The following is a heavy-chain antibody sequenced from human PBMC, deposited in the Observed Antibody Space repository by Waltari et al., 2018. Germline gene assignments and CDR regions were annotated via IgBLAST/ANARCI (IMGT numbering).Heavy chain of an antibody. CDR3: ARDEFCSSGECCWPGDH. CDR2: IIPSYDTV. CDR1: GGTFRTDA. V-gene: IGHV1-69*13. J-gene: IGHJ4*02. Sequence: QVQLVQSGAEVKKPGSSVKVSCKASGGTFRTDAFSWVRQAPGQGLEWMGRIIPSYDTVYYTEKFQGRVTITEDKYTSTAYMELSSLRSEDTAVYYCARDEFCSSGECCWPGDHWGQGALVTVSS. D-gene: IGHD2-2*01.